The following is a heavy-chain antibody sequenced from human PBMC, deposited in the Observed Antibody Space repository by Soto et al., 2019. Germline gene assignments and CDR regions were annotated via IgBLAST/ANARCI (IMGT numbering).Heavy chain of an antibody. V-gene: IGHV4-4*02. J-gene: IGHJ4*02. D-gene: IGHD6-13*01. CDR3: ARSPRVYSSLPQLLDY. Sequence: QVQLQESGPGLVKPSGTLSLTCAVSGGSISSSNWWSWVREPPGKGLEWIGEIYHSGSTNYNPSLQSRVTIPVDKSKNPVSLKLSSVTAADTAVYYCARSPRVYSSLPQLLDYWGQGTLVTVSS. CDR2: IYHSGST. CDR1: GGSISSSNW.